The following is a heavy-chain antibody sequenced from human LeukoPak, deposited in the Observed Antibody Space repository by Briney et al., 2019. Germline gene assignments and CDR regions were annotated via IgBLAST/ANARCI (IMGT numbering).Heavy chain of an antibody. V-gene: IGHV4-59*01. D-gene: IGHD5-24*01. Sequence: SETLSLTCTVSGGSISSYYWSWIRQPPGKGLEWIGYIYYSGSTNYNPSLKSRVTMSVDTSKNQFSLKLSSVTAADTAVYYCARGLEMATIAAWGQGTLVTVSS. CDR2: IYYSGST. CDR1: GGSISSYY. J-gene: IGHJ5*02. CDR3: ARGLEMATIAA.